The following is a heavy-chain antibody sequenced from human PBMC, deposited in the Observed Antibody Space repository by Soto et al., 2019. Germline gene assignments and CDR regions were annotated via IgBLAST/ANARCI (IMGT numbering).Heavy chain of an antibody. CDR1: GFTFSSCS. CDR2: ISGSGDTK. Sequence: GGSLRLSCAASGFTFSSCSMNWVRQAPGKGLEWVSFISGSGDTKYYADSVKGRFTISRDNAKNSLYLQMSSLRDEDTAVYYCAKYCSSDVCFDYWGQGTLVTVSS. V-gene: IGHV3-48*02. CDR3: AKYCSSDVCFDY. D-gene: IGHD2-8*01. J-gene: IGHJ4*02.